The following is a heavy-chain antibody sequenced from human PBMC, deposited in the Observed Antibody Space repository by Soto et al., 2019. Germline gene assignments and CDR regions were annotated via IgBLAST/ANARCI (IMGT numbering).Heavy chain of an antibody. V-gene: IGHV6-1*01. J-gene: IGHJ5*02. Sequence: PSQTLSLTCAISGDSVSSNSAAWNWIRQSPSRGLEWLGRTYYRSKWYNDYAVSVKSRITINPDTSRNQFSLKLNSVTAADTAVYYCAKGEDYDFRSGYYRPQNWFDPWGQGTLVTVSS. CDR1: GDSVSSNSAA. D-gene: IGHD3-3*01. CDR3: AKGEDYDFRSGYYRPQNWFDP. CDR2: TYYRSKWYN.